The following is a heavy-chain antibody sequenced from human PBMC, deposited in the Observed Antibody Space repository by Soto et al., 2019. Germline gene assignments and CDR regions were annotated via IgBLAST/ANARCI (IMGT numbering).Heavy chain of an antibody. CDR1: GFTFSSYA. CDR3: AKDRYSSSWYYYGMDV. J-gene: IGHJ6*02. D-gene: IGHD6-13*01. V-gene: IGHV3-23*01. Sequence: GXSLILSCAASGFTFSSYAMSWVRQAPWKGLEWVAAISGSGGSTYYADSVKGRFTISRDNSKNTLYLQMNSLRAEDTAVYYCAKDRYSSSWYYYGMDVWGQGTTVTVSS. CDR2: ISGSGGST.